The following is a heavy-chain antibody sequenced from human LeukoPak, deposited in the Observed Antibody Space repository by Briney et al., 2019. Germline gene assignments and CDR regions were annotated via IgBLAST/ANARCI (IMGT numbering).Heavy chain of an antibody. Sequence: SETLSLTCVVSGGSISSGGYSWSWIRQPPGKGLEWVGYIYDSGSTYYNPSLKSRVTISVDRSKNQFSLKLSSVTAADTAVYYCARELQYDAFDIWGQGTMVTVSS. CDR3: ARELQYDAFDI. CDR1: GGSISSGGYS. D-gene: IGHD4-11*01. V-gene: IGHV4-30-2*01. CDR2: IYDSGST. J-gene: IGHJ3*02.